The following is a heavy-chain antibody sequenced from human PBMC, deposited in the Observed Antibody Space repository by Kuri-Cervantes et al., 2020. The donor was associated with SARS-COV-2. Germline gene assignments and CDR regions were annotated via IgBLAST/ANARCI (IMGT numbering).Heavy chain of an antibody. CDR2: IYSNEQT. J-gene: IGHJ3*02. CDR1: GDSISSGSYY. V-gene: IGHV4-61*02. Sequence: SETLSLTCTVSGDSISSGSYYWSWIRQPAGKGLEWIGRIYSNEQTNYNPSLKSRVAISIDTSKNQFSLSLSSVTAADTAVYYCARETETPPYYYDSSGTLWAFDIWGQGTMVTVSS. D-gene: IGHD3-22*01. CDR3: ARETETPPYYYDSSGTLWAFDI.